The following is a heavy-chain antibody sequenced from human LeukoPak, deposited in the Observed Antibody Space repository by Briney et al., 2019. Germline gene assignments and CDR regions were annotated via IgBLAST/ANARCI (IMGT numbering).Heavy chain of an antibody. CDR1: GGSISSGSYY. CDR2: IYTSGST. V-gene: IGHV4-61*02. J-gene: IGHJ4*02. CDR3: ARGPYDFWSGYTQGFDY. Sequence: PSETLSLTCTVSGGSISSGSYYWSWIRQPAGKGLEWIGRIYTSGSTNYNPSLKSRVTISVDTSKNQFSLKLSSVTAADTAVYYCARGPYDFWSGYTQGFDYWGQGTLVTVSS. D-gene: IGHD3-3*01.